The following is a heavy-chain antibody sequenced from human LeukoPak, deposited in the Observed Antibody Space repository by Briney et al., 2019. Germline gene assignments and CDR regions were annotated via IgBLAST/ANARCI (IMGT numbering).Heavy chain of an antibody. CDR2: IRYDGSNK. V-gene: IGHV3-30*02. CDR1: GFTFSSYG. CDR3: AKPVGYCSSTSCYTRDYFDY. Sequence: PGGSLRLSCAASGFTFSSYGMHWVRQAPGKGLEWVAFIRYDGSNKYYADSVKGRFTISRDNPKNTLYLQMNSLRAEDTAVYYCAKPVGYCSSTSCYTRDYFDYWGQGTLVTVSS. D-gene: IGHD2-2*02. J-gene: IGHJ4*02.